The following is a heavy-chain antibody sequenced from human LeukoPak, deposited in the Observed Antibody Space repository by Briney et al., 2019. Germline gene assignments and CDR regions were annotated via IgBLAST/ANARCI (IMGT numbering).Heavy chain of an antibody. V-gene: IGHV4-39*01. CDR2: IYYSGRT. Sequence: SETLSLTCTVSGGSISSGGYYWGWIRQPPGKGLEWIGSIYYSGRTYYNPSLKSRVTISVDTSKNQFSLKLSSVTAADTAVYYCARLVVAMAGIGDYYHGMDVWGQGTTVTVSS. J-gene: IGHJ6*02. CDR1: GGSISSGGYY. CDR3: ARLVVAMAGIGDYYHGMDV. D-gene: IGHD6-19*01.